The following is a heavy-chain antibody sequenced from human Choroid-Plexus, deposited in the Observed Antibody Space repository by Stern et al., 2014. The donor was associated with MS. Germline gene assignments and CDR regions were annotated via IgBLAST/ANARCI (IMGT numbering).Heavy chain of an antibody. CDR3: AKDRQYLTYFFDH. CDR2: VSYDGSNK. Sequence: VQLLESGGGVVQPGRPLRLSCVASGFTLGSCAMHWVRQAPGKGLEWVAGVSYDGSNKYYADSVKGRSTISRDNSQNTLYMQMSSLRPEDTAVYYCAKDRQYLTYFFDHWGQGSLVTVSS. D-gene: IGHD2/OR15-2a*01. CDR1: GFTLGSCA. J-gene: IGHJ5*02. V-gene: IGHV3-30*18.